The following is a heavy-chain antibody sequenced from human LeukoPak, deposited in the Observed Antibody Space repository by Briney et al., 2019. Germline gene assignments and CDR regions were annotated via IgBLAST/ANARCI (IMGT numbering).Heavy chain of an antibody. D-gene: IGHD3-3*01. CDR3: ARDYTHYDFWSTNWFDP. J-gene: IGHJ5*02. CDR2: IYTSGST. CDR1: GGSISSYY. V-gene: IGHV4-4*07. Sequence: SETLSLTCTVSGGSISSYYWSWIRQPAGKGLEWIGRIYTSGSTNYNPSLKSRVTMSVDTSKNQFSLKLSSVTAADTAVYYCARDYTHYDFWSTNWFDPWGRGTLVTVSS.